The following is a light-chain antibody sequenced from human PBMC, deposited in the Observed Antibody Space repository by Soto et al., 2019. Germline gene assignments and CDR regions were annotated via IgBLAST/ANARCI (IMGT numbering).Light chain of an antibody. CDR2: GAS. CDR1: QSVSSSY. CDR3: HQYGSSPPIT. V-gene: IGKV3-20*01. Sequence: EIVLTQSPGTLSLSPGERATLSCRASQSVSSSYLAWYQQKPGQAPRLLIYGASSRATGITDRFSGSGSGTDFTLTINRLEPEDFAVYYWHQYGSSPPITVGPGTKVDIK. J-gene: IGKJ3*01.